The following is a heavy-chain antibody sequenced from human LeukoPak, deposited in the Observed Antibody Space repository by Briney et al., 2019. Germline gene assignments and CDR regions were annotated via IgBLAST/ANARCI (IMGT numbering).Heavy chain of an antibody. V-gene: IGHV3-66*04. CDR1: GFSISSND. CDR2: IYISAIT. J-gene: IGHJ4*02. CDR3: AKRSPPY. Sequence: GGSLRLSCTASGFSISSNDMNWVRQSPGKGLEWVTLIYISAITKYADSVQGRFTVSRDNSKNTLYLQMNSLRAEDTAVYYCAKRSPPYWGQGALVTVSS. D-gene: IGHD3-10*01.